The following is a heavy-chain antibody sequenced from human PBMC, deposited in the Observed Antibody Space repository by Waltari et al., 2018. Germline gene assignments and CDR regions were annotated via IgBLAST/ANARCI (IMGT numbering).Heavy chain of an antibody. CDR1: GGSISSYS. CDR3: ARIGQQLVLGDAFDI. Sequence: QVQLQESGPGLVKPSETLSLTCTVSGGSISSYSWSWIRQPPGKGLEWIGYIYYSGSTNYNPALKSRVTISVDTSKNQFSLKLSSVTAADTAVYYCARIGQQLVLGDAFDIWGQGTMVTVSS. V-gene: IGHV4-59*01. CDR2: IYYSGST. D-gene: IGHD6-13*01. J-gene: IGHJ3*02.